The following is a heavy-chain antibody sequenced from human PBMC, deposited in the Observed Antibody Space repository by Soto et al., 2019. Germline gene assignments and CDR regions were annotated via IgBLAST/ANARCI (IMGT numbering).Heavy chain of an antibody. Sequence: PSETLSLTCTVSGGSISSSSSYWGWIRQPPGKGLEWIGSMSYSGSTYHNPSLKSRVTLSVDTTQNQFSLKLTSVTAADTAVYSCVRHRVPSVYGPIPGCFDSWGQGILVTVSS. CDR1: GGSISSSSSY. V-gene: IGHV4-39*01. CDR2: MSYSGST. J-gene: IGHJ4*02. D-gene: IGHD5-12*01. CDR3: VRHRVPSVYGPIPGCFDS.